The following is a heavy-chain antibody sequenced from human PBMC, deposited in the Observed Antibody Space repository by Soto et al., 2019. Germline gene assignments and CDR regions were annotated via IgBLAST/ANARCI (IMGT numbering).Heavy chain of an antibody. CDR2: IHYSGGT. CDR3: ARGRDFNVALDAYDF. J-gene: IGHJ3*01. Sequence: QVQLQESGPGLVKPSQTLSLTCTVSGGSITRGGYYWRRIRQRPGKGLEWMGYIHYSGGTSYITYLKSRLSMSLDTSKNQFSLKLSSVTAADTAIYYCARGRDFNVALDAYDFWCQGTMVTVSS. CDR1: GGSITRGGYY. V-gene: IGHV4-31*03.